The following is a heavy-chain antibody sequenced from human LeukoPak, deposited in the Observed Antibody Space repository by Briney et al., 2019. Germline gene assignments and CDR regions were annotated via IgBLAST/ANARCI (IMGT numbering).Heavy chain of an antibody. CDR3: ARARGYCSTASCAYYFDY. Sequence: HPGGSLRLSCAASGFTVSSNYMSWVRQAPGKGLEWVSVIYSGGSSYYADSVKGRFTISRDNSKNTLYLQMNRLRAEDTAVYYCARARGYCSTASCAYYFDYWGQGTLVTVSS. D-gene: IGHD2-2*03. V-gene: IGHV3-53*01. CDR2: IYSGGSS. CDR1: GFTVSSNY. J-gene: IGHJ4*02.